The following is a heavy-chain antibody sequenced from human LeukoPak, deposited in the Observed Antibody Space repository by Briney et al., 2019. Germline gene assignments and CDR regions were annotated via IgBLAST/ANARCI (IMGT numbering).Heavy chain of an antibody. CDR3: AGDASGWFDP. J-gene: IGHJ5*02. D-gene: IGHD6-6*01. CDR2: IYHSGST. V-gene: IGHV4-38-2*02. Sequence: PSETLSLTCAVSGYSLSSGYYWGWIRPPPGKGLEWIGSIYHSGSTYYNPSLKSRVTISVDTSKSQCSLKLSSVTGADTAVYYCAGDASGWFDPWGQGTLVSVSS. CDR1: GYSLSSGYY.